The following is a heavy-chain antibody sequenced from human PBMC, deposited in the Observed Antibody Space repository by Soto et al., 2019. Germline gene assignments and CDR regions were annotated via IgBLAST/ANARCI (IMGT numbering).Heavy chain of an antibody. V-gene: IGHV3-23*01. J-gene: IGHJ4*02. D-gene: IGHD5-18*01. CDR3: AKVDTAMVVVDY. Sequence: PGGSLRLSCAASGFTFSSYAMSWVRQAPGKGLEWVSVISGSGGSAYYADSVKGRFTISRDNSKNTLYLQMNSLKTEDTAVYYCAKVDTAMVVVDYWGQGTLVTVSS. CDR2: ISGSGGSA. CDR1: GFTFSSYA.